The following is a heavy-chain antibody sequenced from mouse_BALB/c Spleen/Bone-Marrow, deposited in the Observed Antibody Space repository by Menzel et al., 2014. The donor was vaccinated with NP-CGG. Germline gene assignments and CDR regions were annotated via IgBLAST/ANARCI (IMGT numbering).Heavy chain of an antibody. CDR1: GFDFSGFW. Sequence: EVKLLESGGGLVQPGGSLKLSCAASGFDFSGFWMGWVRQAPGKGLEWIGEINPDSSTIDYTPSLKDRFIISRDNAKNTLYLQMSKVRSEDTGLYYCARLGDYGGFAYWGQGTLVTVSA. CDR3: ARLGDYGGFAY. D-gene: IGHD2-13*01. J-gene: IGHJ3*01. CDR2: INPDSSTI. V-gene: IGHV4-1*02.